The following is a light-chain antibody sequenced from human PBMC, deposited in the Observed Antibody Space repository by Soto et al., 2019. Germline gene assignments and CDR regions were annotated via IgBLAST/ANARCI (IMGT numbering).Light chain of an antibody. CDR1: SSDVGGCNC. CDR3: SSFTSTRTYV. Sequence: QSALTQPASVSGSPGQSITISCTGTSSDVGGCNCVSWYQQHPGEAPKLMIYEVNNRPSGVSKRFSGSKSGNTASLTISGLQAEDEADYYCSSFTSTRTYVFGTGTKVTVL. J-gene: IGLJ1*01. CDR2: EVN. V-gene: IGLV2-14*01.